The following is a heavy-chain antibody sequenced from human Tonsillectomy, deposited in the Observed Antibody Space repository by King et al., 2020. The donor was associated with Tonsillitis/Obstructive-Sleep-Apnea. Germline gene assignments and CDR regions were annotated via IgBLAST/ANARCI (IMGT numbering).Heavy chain of an antibody. Sequence: VQLKQWGKGLLKPSETLSLTCAVYGGSFSGYYWSCIRQPPGKGLQWIGEINHSGSTNYNPSLKSRVTISVDTSKNQFSLKLSSVTAADTAVYYCARGGNCSSASCYNRTFDYWGQGTLVTVSS. CDR2: INHSGST. V-gene: IGHV4-34*01. CDR3: ARGGNCSSASCYNRTFDY. J-gene: IGHJ4*02. CDR1: GGSFSGYY. D-gene: IGHD2-2*02.